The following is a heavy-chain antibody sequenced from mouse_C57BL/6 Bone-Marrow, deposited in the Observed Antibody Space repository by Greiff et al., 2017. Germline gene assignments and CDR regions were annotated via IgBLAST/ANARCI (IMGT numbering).Heavy chain of an antibody. CDR2: IYPGSGST. CDR1: GYTFTSYW. D-gene: IGHD1-1*01. V-gene: IGHV1-55*01. CDR3: AEGAITTVVVDY. Sequence: QVQLQQPGAELVKPGASVKMSCKASGYTFTSYWITWVKQRPGQGLEWIGDIYPGSGSTNYNEKFKSKATLTVDTSSSTAYMQLSSLTSEDSAVYYCAEGAITTVVVDYWGQGTTLTVSS. J-gene: IGHJ2*01.